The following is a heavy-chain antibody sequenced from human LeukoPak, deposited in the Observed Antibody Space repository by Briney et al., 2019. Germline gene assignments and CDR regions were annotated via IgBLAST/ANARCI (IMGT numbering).Heavy chain of an antibody. D-gene: IGHD6-13*01. V-gene: IGHV1-69*04. J-gene: IGHJ4*02. CDR3: APLSATGAGGY. Sequence: SVKVSCKASGGTLSSYAISWVRQTPGQGLEWMGRIIPVLGIANYAQKFQGRATITADKSTGTAYMELSSLRSEDTAVYYCAPLSATGAGGYWGQGTLVTVSS. CDR2: IIPVLGIA. CDR1: GGTLSSYA.